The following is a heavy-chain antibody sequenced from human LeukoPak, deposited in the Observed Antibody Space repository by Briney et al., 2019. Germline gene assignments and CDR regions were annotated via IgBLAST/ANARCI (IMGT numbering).Heavy chain of an antibody. CDR1: GFTFSSYA. J-gene: IGHJ4*02. D-gene: IGHD6-13*01. Sequence: GGSLRLSCAASGFTFSSYAMSWVRQAPGKGLEWVSAISGSGGSTYYADSVKGRFTISRDNSKNTLYLQMNSLRAEDTAVYYCAKSGLVAAGSPPYYFDYWGQGTLVTVSS. CDR2: ISGSGGST. CDR3: AKSGLVAAGSPPYYFDY. V-gene: IGHV3-23*01.